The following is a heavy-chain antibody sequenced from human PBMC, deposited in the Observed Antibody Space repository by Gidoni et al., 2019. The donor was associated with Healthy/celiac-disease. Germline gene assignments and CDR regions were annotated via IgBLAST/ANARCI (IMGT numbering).Heavy chain of an antibody. CDR2: ISYDGSNK. Sequence: QVQLVESGGGVVQPGRSLRLSCAASGFTFSSYAMHWVRQAPGKGLEWVAVISYDGSNKYYADSVKGRFTISRDNSKNTLYLQMNSLRAEDTAVYYCAKDREAVAGTSLDWYFDLWGRGTLVTVSS. J-gene: IGHJ2*01. V-gene: IGHV3-30*18. D-gene: IGHD6-19*01. CDR1: GFTFSSYA. CDR3: AKDREAVAGTSLDWYFDL.